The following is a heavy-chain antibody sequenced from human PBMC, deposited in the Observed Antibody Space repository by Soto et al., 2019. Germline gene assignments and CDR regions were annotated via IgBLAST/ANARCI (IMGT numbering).Heavy chain of an antibody. D-gene: IGHD2-2*01. V-gene: IGHV3-74*01. J-gene: IGHJ3*02. Sequence: EVQLVESGGGLIQPGESLRLSCAASGFPFGPFYMHRVRQAPGKGLEWVSHINGDGTTTVYADSVKGRFTISRDNAKNTLYLQMTSLRAEDTAVYYCARDRGYPDSFDIWGQGTMVTVSS. CDR2: INGDGTTT. CDR3: ARDRGYPDSFDI. CDR1: GFPFGPFY.